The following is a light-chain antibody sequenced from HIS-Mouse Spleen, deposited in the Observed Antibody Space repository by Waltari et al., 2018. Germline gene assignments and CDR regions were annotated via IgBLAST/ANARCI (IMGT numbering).Light chain of an antibody. J-gene: IGLJ2*01. V-gene: IGLV3-1*01. CDR3: QAWDSSTVV. Sequence: SYELTQPPSVSVSPGQTASITCSGDQWGDKYACWYQQKPGQSPVLGIYQDSKRPSGIPERFGGTNSGDTATMTISGTQGMDEAEYYCQAWDSSTVVFGGGTKLTVL. CDR1: QWGDKY. CDR2: QDS.